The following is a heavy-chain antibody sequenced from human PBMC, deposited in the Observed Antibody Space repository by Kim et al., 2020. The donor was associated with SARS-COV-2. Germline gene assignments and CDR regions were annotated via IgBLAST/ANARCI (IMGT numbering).Heavy chain of an antibody. Sequence: ASVKVSCKASGYTFTGYYMHWVRQAPGQGLEWMGWINPNSGGTNYAQKFQGRVTMTRDTSISTAYMELSRLRSDDTAVYYCARTQHYDFWYGYLDYWGQGTLVTVSS. CDR3: ARTQHYDFWYGYLDY. J-gene: IGHJ4*02. V-gene: IGHV1-2*02. CDR2: INPNSGGT. CDR1: GYTFTGYY. D-gene: IGHD3-3*01.